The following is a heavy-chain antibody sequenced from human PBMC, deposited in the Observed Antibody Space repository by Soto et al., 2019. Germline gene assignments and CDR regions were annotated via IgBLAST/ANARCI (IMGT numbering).Heavy chain of an antibody. V-gene: IGHV3-30*05. CDR1: GFTLSRYG. J-gene: IGHJ6*02. Sequence: VQLVESGGGVVQPGRSLRLSCAASGFTLSRYGMHCVRQAPGKGLEWVAVISFEGNTQYYADSVKGRFTISRDNSKDTLSLQIHSLRPEDTAVYYCARGAEHQLLSRDYFYGMDVWGQGTTVSVSS. CDR2: ISFEGNTQ. D-gene: IGHD1-1*01. CDR3: ARGAEHQLLSRDYFYGMDV.